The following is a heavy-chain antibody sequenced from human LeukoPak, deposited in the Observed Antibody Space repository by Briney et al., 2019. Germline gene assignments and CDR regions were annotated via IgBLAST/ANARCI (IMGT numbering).Heavy chain of an antibody. CDR1: GGSFSGYY. CDR3: ARGRDYDFWSGYYRKAWFDP. V-gene: IGHV4-34*01. Sequence: SETLSLTCAVYGGSFSGYYWSWIRQPPGKGLEWIGEINHSGSTNYNPSLKSRVTISVDTSKNQFSLKLSSVTAADTAVYYCARGRDYDFWSGYYRKAWFDPWGQGTLVTVSS. CDR2: INHSGST. J-gene: IGHJ5*02. D-gene: IGHD3-3*01.